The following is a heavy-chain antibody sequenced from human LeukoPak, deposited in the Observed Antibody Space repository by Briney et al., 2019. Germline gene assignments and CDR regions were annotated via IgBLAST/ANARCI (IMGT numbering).Heavy chain of an antibody. CDR2: ISTSTTTI. D-gene: IGHD1-26*01. V-gene: IGHV3-48*01. J-gene: IGHJ4*02. Sequence: GGSLRLSCAASGFTFSSYAMNWVRQAPGKGLEWISYISTSTTTIYYANSVKGRFTISRDNAKKSLYLQMNSLRVEDTGVYYCASWGEGALDNWGQGTLVTVSS. CDR3: ASWGEGALDN. CDR1: GFTFSSYA.